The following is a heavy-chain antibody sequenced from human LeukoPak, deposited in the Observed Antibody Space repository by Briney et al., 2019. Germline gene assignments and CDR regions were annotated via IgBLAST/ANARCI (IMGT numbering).Heavy chain of an antibody. CDR2: IHNSGTT. Sequence: SETLSLTCAVSGGPFSGYFWSWIRQSSGKGLEWIGEIHNSGTTNYNPSLNSRVTISEDTSKNQFYLNLSSVTAADTAVYYCARRYYYNLGSFPFDYWGQGTLVTVSS. D-gene: IGHD3-10*01. CDR3: ARRYYYNLGSFPFDY. J-gene: IGHJ4*02. CDR1: GGPFSGYF. V-gene: IGHV4-34*01.